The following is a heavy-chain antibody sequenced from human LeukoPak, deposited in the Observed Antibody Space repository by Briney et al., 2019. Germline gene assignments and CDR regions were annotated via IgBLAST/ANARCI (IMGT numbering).Heavy chain of an antibody. CDR1: GGSITTDY. CDR2: IYISGST. Sequence: PSETLSLTCTVSGGSITTDYWSWIRQPAGEGLEWIGRIYISGSTNYYHSLKSRVSMSIDTSKNQFSLKLASVTAADTAIYYCARERYGDPYYFDYWGQGTLVTVSS. J-gene: IGHJ4*02. CDR3: ARERYGDPYYFDY. V-gene: IGHV4-4*07. D-gene: IGHD4-17*01.